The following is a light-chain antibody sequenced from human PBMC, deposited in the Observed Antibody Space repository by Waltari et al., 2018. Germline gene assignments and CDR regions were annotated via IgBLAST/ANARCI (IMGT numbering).Light chain of an antibody. CDR1: QSVSSN. CDR3: QQYNNWPPYT. Sequence: EIVMTQSSATLSVSPGERATLSCRARQSVSSNLAWYQREPGQAPRLLIYGASTRATGIPARFSGSGSVTEFTLTISSLQSEDFAVYYCQQYNNWPPYTFGQGTKLEIK. J-gene: IGKJ2*01. V-gene: IGKV3-15*01. CDR2: GAS.